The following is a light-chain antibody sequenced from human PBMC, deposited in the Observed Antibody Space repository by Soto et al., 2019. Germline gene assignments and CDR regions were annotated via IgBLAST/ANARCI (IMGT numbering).Light chain of an antibody. V-gene: IGKV3-15*01. CDR1: QSVSSN. J-gene: IGKJ5*01. CDR3: QQYNNWPIT. Sequence: EILISQSPATPSVSTGERATLSCRASQSVSSNLAWYQQRPGQAPRRLIYGASTRATGIPARFSGSGSWTECTLPISRLQSEDVAVDYCQQYNNWPITFGQGTRLEIK. CDR2: GAS.